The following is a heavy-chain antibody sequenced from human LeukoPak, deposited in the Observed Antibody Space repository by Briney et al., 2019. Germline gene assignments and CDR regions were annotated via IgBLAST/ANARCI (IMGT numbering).Heavy chain of an antibody. Sequence: PGRSLRLSCAASGFTFNNFGMHWVRQAPGKGLEWVAVIWYDGSTKYYADSVKGRFTISRDNPKNTLYLQMNSLRAEDTAVYYCAKWRYSSGWYYWGQGTLVTVSS. D-gene: IGHD6-19*01. CDR3: AKWRYSSGWYY. J-gene: IGHJ4*02. CDR2: IWYDGSTK. CDR1: GFTFNNFG. V-gene: IGHV3-33*06.